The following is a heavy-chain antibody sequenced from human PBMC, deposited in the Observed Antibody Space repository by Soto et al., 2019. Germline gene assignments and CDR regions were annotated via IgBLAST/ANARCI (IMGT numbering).Heavy chain of an antibody. V-gene: IGHV3-33*01. CDR1: GFTFSSYG. J-gene: IGHJ4*02. D-gene: IGHD6-13*01. CDR2: IWYDGSNK. Sequence: GSLRLSCAASGFTFSSYGMHWVRQAPGKGLEWVAVIWYDGSNKYYADSVKGRFTISRDNSKNTLYLQMNSLRAEDTAVYYCARGVIAAAGSGEDYFDYWGQGTLVTVSS. CDR3: ARGVIAAAGSGEDYFDY.